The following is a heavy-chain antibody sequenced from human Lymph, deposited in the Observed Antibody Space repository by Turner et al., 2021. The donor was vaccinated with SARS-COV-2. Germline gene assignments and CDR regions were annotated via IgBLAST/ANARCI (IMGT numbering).Heavy chain of an antibody. CDR3: AIRRWLRGPIDY. V-gene: IGHV4-39*02. CDR2: ISDSGST. CDR1: GGSISSSSYY. Sequence: QLQLQESGPGLVKPSTTLSLTCTVSGGSISSSSYYWGWIRQPPEKGLEWIGSISDSGSTYYNPSLKSRVTISVDTSKNHFSLKLSSVTAADTALYYCAIRRWLRGPIDYWGQGTLVTVSS. D-gene: IGHD5-12*01. J-gene: IGHJ4*02.